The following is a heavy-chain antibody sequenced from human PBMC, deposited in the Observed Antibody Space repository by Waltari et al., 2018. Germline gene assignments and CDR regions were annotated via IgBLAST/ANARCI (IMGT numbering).Heavy chain of an antibody. D-gene: IGHD3-10*01. CDR2: ISYDGSNK. CDR3: AKGGGGYFDY. V-gene: IGHV3-30*18. J-gene: IGHJ4*02. CDR1: GFTFSSYG. Sequence: QVQLVESGGGVVQPGRSLRLSCAASGFTFSSYGMHWVRQAPGKGLEWVAVISYDGSNKYYADSVKGRFTISRDNSKNTLYLQMNSLRTEDTALYYCAKGGGGYFDYWGQGTLVTVSS.